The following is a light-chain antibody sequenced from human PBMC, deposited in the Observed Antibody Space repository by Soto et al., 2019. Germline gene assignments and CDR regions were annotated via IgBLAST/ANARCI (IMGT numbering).Light chain of an antibody. J-gene: IGKJ1*01. Sequence: DIVLTQSPGTLSLSPGERATLSCRASQSVSSNFLAWYQQKPGQAPRLLIYNASNRATGIPDRFSGSGSGTDFTLTISRLEPEDFAVYYCQQYGSSPRTFGQGTKVDIK. V-gene: IGKV3-20*01. CDR1: QSVSSNF. CDR2: NAS. CDR3: QQYGSSPRT.